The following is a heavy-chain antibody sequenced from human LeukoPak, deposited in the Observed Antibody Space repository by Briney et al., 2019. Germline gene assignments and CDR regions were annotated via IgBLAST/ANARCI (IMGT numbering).Heavy chain of an antibody. D-gene: IGHD4-23*01. CDR1: GFTFSSYA. CDR3: AKDLGSVVTPPSLDY. V-gene: IGHV3-23*01. J-gene: IGHJ4*02. CDR2: ASGSGGST. Sequence: PGGSLRLSSAASGFTFSSYAMSWVRQAPGKGLEWVSSASGSGGSTYYADSVKGRFTISRDNSKNTLYLQMNSLRAEDTAVYYCAKDLGSVVTPPSLDYWGQGTLVTVSS.